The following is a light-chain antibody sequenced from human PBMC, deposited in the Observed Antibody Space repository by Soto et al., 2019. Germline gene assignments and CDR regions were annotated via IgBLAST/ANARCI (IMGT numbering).Light chain of an antibody. CDR3: CSYAGSSVA. J-gene: IGLJ2*01. CDR1: SSDVGSYNL. Sequence: QSVLTQPASVSGSPGQSITISCTGTSSDVGSYNLVSWYQRHPGKAPKLMIYEGSKRPSGVSNRFSGSKSGNTASLTISGVQAEDEAEYYCCSYAGSSVAFGGGTKLTVL. CDR2: EGS. V-gene: IGLV2-23*01.